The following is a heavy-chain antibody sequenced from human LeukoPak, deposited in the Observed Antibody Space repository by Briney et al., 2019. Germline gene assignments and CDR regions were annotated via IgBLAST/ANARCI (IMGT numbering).Heavy chain of an antibody. J-gene: IGHJ4*02. CDR3: ARATTIVVVPAAYLLPVY. CDR2: INPNSGGT. Sequence: ASVKVSCKASGYTFTGYYMHWVREAPGQGLEWMGWINPNSGGTSYAQKFQGRVTMTRDTSISTAYMELSRLRSDETAAYYCARATTIVVVPAAYLLPVYWGQGSVATVSS. D-gene: IGHD2-2*01. V-gene: IGHV1-2*02. CDR1: GYTFTGYY.